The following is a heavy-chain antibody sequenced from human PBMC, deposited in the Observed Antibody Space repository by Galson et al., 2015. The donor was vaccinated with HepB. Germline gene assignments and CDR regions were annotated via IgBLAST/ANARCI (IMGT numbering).Heavy chain of an antibody. CDR1: GFSLSTSGMC. J-gene: IGHJ4*02. V-gene: IGHV2-70*01. CDR3: ARTYYYDSSGYPYYFDY. Sequence: PALVKPTQTLTLTCTFSGFSLSTSGMCVSWIRQPPGKALECLALIDWDDDKYYSTSLKTRLTISKDTSKNQVVLTMTNMDPVDTATYYCARTYYYDSSGYPYYFDYWGQGTLATVSS. D-gene: IGHD3-22*01. CDR2: IDWDDDK.